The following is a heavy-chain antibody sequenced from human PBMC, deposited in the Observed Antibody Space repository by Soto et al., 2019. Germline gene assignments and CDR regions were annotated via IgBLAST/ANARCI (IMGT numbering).Heavy chain of an antibody. V-gene: IGHV1-18*01. CDR1: GYTFTSYG. Sequence: QVQLVQSGAEVKKPGASVKVSCKASGYTFTSYGFSWVRQAPGQGLEWMGWINAYNGDTNYAQNLQGRVTMTTDTSTHTAYMELWSLRFDDTAVYYCARMGDVPYYYYGMDVWGQGTTVTVSS. D-gene: IGHD3-16*01. CDR2: INAYNGDT. J-gene: IGHJ6*02. CDR3: ARMGDVPYYYYGMDV.